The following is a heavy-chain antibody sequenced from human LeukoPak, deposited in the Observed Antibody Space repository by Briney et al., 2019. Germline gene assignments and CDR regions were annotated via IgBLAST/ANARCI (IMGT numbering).Heavy chain of an antibody. J-gene: IGHJ4*02. D-gene: IGHD5-18*01. V-gene: IGHV3-15*01. CDR3: TTDGGTAMVEFDY. CDR1: GFXFSNAW. Sequence: GGSLRLSCAASGFXFSNAWMSWVRQAPGKGLEWVGRIKSKTDGGTTDYAAPVKGRFTISRDDSKNTLYLQMNSLKTEDTAVYYCTTDGGTAMVEFDYWGQGTLVTVSS. CDR2: IKSKTDGGTT.